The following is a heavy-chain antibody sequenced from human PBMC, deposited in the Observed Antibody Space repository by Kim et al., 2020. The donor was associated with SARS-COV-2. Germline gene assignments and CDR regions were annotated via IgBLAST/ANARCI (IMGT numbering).Heavy chain of an antibody. CDR2: IYPADSDT. CDR3: ARHKEGDFYFGMDV. CDR1: GYTFTNQW. V-gene: IGHV5-51*01. J-gene: IGHJ6*02. Sequence: GASLKISCKASGYTFTNQWIGWVRQKPGKGLEWMGIIYPADSDTKYSPSFQGQVSISVDKSITTAYLQWSSLKASDTAIYYCARHKEGDFYFGMDVWGPGTTVTVSS.